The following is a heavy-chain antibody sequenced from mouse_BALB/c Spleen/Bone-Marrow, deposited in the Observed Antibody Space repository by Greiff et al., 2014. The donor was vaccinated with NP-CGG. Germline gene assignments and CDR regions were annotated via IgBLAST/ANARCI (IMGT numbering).Heavy chain of an antibody. CDR3: TTIARTNFDY. CDR2: IYPGNSDT. J-gene: IGHJ2*01. V-gene: IGHV1-5*01. Sequence: VQLQQSGTVLARPGAAVKMSCKASGYTFSNYWMHWVKQRPGQGLEWIGTIYPGNSDTTYNQKFKGKAKLTAVTSTSTAYMDLSSLTNEDSAVYYCTTIARTNFDYWGQGTTLTVSA. CDR1: GYTFSNYW.